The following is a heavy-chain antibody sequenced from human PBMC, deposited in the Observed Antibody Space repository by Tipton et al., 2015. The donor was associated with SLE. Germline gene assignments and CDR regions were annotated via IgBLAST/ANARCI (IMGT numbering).Heavy chain of an antibody. CDR2: IYPSDSDT. J-gene: IGHJ4*02. CDR3: ARRGADFWNDY. CDR1: GYSFTNYW. Sequence: QLVQSGAEVKKPGESLKISCQGSGYSFTNYWIAWVRQMPGKGLEWMGMIYPSDSDTTYSPSFQGQVTISADKSISTAYLQWSSLKASDTAMYYCARRGADFWNDYWGQGTLVTVSS. V-gene: IGHV5-51*03. D-gene: IGHD3-3*01.